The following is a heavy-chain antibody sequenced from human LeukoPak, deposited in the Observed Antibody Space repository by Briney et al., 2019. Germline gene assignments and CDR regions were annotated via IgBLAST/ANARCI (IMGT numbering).Heavy chain of an antibody. CDR1: GGSISGYY. V-gene: IGHV4-59*01. Sequence: SETLSLTCTVSGGSISGYYWSWIRQPPGKGLEWIGYIYYSGSTNYNPSLKSRVTISVDTSKNQFSLKLSSETAVDTAVYYCATQKGSGSYSYWYFDLWGRGTLVTVSS. J-gene: IGHJ2*01. CDR3: ATQKGSGSYSYWYFDL. D-gene: IGHD1-26*01. CDR2: IYYSGST.